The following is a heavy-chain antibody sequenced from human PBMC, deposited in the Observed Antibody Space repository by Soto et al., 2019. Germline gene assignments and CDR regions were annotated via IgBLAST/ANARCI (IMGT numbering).Heavy chain of an antibody. CDR1: GGSISSSSYY. D-gene: IGHD2-8*01. V-gene: IGHV4-39*01. CDR3: ARRISGVYWYFDL. Sequence: QLQLQESGPGLVKPSETLSLTCTVSGGSISSSSYYWGWIRQPPGKGLEWIGSIYYSGSTYYNPSLKSRVTISVDTSKNQFSLKLSSVTAADTAVYYCARRISGVYWYFDLWGRGTLVTVSS. J-gene: IGHJ2*01. CDR2: IYYSGST.